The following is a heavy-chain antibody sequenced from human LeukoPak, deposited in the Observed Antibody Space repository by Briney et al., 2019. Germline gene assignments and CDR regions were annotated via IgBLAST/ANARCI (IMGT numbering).Heavy chain of an antibody. CDR3: ARELVPAAVDYYYGMDV. J-gene: IGHJ6*02. CDR1: GFTVSSNY. V-gene: IGHV3-66*01. D-gene: IGHD2-2*01. Sequence: GSLRLSCAASGFTVSSNYMSWVRQAPGKGLEWVSVIYSGGSTYYADSVKGRFTISRDNSKNTLYLQVNSLRAEDTAVYYCARELVPAAVDYYYGMDVWGQGTTVTVSS. CDR2: IYSGGST.